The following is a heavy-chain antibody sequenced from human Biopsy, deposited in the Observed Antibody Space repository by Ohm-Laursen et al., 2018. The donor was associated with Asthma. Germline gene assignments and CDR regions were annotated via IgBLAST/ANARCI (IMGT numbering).Heavy chain of an antibody. CDR3: ARCQVGYSSGWSLLLKKIYYSGMDV. V-gene: IGHV1-69*01. CDR2: IMPVFGTT. D-gene: IGHD6-19*01. J-gene: IGHJ6*02. CDR1: GGTFSNSA. Sequence: GSSVKVSCKAPGGTFSNSAISWVRQAPGQGLEWLGGIMPVFGTTNYAQKFQGRVTITADESTSTAYMEVTSLRSEDTAIYYCARCQVGYSSGWSLLLKKIYYSGMDVWGQGTAVTVSS.